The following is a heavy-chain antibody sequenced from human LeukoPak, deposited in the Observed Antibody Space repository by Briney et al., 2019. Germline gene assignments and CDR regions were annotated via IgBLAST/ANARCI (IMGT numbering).Heavy chain of an antibody. CDR2: MNPNSGNT. CDR1: GYTFTSYG. CDR3: ARGSLYYDFWSGYYHYFDY. J-gene: IGHJ4*02. Sequence: ASVKVSCKASGYTFTSYGINWVRQATGQGLEWMGWMNPNSGNTGYAQKFQGRVTMTRNTSISTAYMELSSLRSEDTAVYYCARGSLYYDFWSGYYHYFDYWGQGTLVTVSS. V-gene: IGHV1-8*01. D-gene: IGHD3-3*01.